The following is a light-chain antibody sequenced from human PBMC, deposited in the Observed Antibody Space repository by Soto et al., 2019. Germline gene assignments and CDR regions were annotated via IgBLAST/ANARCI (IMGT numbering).Light chain of an antibody. CDR3: SSYAGSNNWV. CDR1: SSDVGDYNY. CDR2: EVS. J-gene: IGLJ3*02. Sequence: QSALTQPPSASGSPGQSVTISCTGTSSDVGDYNYVSWYQQHPGKAPKLMIYEVSKRPSGVPDRFSGSKSGNTASLTVSGLKDEDEADYYCSSYAGSNNWVFGGGTKLTVL. V-gene: IGLV2-8*01.